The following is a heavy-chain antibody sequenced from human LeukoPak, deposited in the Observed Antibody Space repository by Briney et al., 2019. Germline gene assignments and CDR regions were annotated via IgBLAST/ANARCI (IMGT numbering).Heavy chain of an antibody. CDR2: INHSGST. D-gene: IGHD3-22*01. J-gene: IGHJ6*02. CDR3: ARGERKNYDSSGYYYYGMDV. Sequence: PSETLSLTCAVYGGSFSGYYWSWIRQPPGKGLEWIGEINHSGSTNYNPSLKSRVTISVDTSKNQFSLKLSSVTAADTAVYYCARGERKNYDSSGYYYYGMDVWGQGTTVTVSS. V-gene: IGHV4-34*01. CDR1: GGSFSGYY.